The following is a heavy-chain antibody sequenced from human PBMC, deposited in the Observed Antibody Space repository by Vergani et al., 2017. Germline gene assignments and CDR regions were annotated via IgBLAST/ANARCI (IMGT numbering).Heavy chain of an antibody. V-gene: IGHV4-34*01. Sequence: QVQLQQWGAGLLKPSETLSLTCAVYGGSFSGYYWSWIRQPPGKGLEWIGEINHSGSTNYNPSLKSRVTISVDTSKNQFSLKLSSVTAADTAVYYCARGRTYYDFWSGWTYAFDIWGKGTMVTVSS. CDR1: GGSFSGYY. J-gene: IGHJ3*02. CDR2: INHSGST. CDR3: ARGRTYYDFWSGWTYAFDI. D-gene: IGHD3-3*01.